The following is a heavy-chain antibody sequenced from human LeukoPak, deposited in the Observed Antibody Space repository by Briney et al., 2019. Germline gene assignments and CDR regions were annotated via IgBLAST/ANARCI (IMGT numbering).Heavy chain of an antibody. CDR3: ARGGRSAFDV. CDR2: IFHIGVT. J-gene: IGHJ3*01. V-gene: IGHV4-4*02. CDR1: GGSISSDHW. Sequence: SETLSLTCAVSGGSISSDHWWSWVRQPPGKXLEWIGEIFHIGVTNYKPSLKSRVSMSVDKSRHQFSLNLRSMTAADTAVYFCARGGRSAFDVWGPGTKVIVSS.